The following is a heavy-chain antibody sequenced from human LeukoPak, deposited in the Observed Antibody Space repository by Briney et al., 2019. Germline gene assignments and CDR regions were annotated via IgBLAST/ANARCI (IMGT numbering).Heavy chain of an antibody. V-gene: IGHV1-46*01. Sequence: GASVKVSCKASGYTFTSYYMHWVRQAPGQGLEWMGIINPSGGSTSYAQKFQGRVTMTRDMSTSTVYMELSSLRSEDTAVYYCARGELELRGFSDYFDYWGQGTLVTVSS. J-gene: IGHJ4*02. CDR1: GYTFTSYY. CDR2: INPSGGST. D-gene: IGHD1-7*01. CDR3: ARGELELRGFSDYFDY.